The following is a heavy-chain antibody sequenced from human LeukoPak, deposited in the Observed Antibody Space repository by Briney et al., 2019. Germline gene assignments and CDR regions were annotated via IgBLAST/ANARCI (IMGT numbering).Heavy chain of an antibody. Sequence: PGGSLRLSCAASGFTFNNYGMHWVRQAPGKGLEWVAFIRYNGNNQYYADSVKGRFTISRDNAKNSLYLQMNSLRAEDTAVYYCARRAVAYYYYYMDVWGKGTTVTISS. CDR1: GFTFNNYG. CDR2: IRYNGNNQ. D-gene: IGHD6-19*01. CDR3: ARRAVAYYYYYMDV. J-gene: IGHJ6*03. V-gene: IGHV3-30*02.